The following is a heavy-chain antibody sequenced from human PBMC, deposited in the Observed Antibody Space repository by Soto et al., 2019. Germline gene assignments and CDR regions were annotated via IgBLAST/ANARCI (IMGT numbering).Heavy chain of an antibody. CDR1: GFSFSTYG. J-gene: IGHJ4*02. V-gene: IGHV3-30*18. CDR2: ISSDGRNK. CDR3: AKDLSPGSADYYFDY. Sequence: PGGSLRLSCVASGFSFSTYGMHWVRQALGKGLEWVAVISSDGRNKYYADSVKGRFTISRDNSKNTLFLQMNSLRAEDTAVYYCAKDLSPGSADYYFDYWGQGTLVTVSS.